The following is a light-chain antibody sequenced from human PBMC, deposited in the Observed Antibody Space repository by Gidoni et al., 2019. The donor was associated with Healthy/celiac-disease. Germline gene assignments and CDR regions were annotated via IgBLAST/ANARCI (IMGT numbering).Light chain of an antibody. J-gene: IGKJ3*01. Sequence: EIVLTQSPGTLSLSPGERATLSCRASQSVSSSYFAWYQQKPGQAPRLLSYGASSRATGIPDRFSGSGSGTDFTLTISRLEPEDLAVYYCQQYGSSRGVTFGPGTKVDIK. CDR3: QQYGSSRGVT. V-gene: IGKV3-20*01. CDR1: QSVSSSY. CDR2: GAS.